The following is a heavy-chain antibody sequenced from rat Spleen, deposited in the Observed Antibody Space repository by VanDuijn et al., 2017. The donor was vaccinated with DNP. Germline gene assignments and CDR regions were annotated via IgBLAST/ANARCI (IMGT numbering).Heavy chain of an antibody. CDR1: GFSLTSYT. J-gene: IGHJ2*01. V-gene: IGHV2-15*01. CDR2: IWTDGST. Sequence: QVQLKESGPGLVQPSQTLSLTCTVSGFSLTSYTVSWVRQPSGKGLEWMGVIWTDGSTDYNSALKSRLSISRDTSKSQVFLKVNSLQTEDTAAYYCTRDGAYYGYNFDYWGQGVMVTVSS. D-gene: IGHD1-9*01. CDR3: TRDGAYYGYNFDY.